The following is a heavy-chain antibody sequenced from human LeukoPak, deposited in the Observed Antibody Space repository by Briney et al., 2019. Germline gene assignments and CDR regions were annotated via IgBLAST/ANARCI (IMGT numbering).Heavy chain of an antibody. CDR1: GFTFSSHA. CDR3: SRRVVVAARSLDY. J-gene: IGHJ4*02. V-gene: IGHV3-23*01. D-gene: IGHD2-15*01. Sequence: GGSLRHSCAASGFTFSSHAMSWVRQAPGKGLEWVSAISGSGRSTNYADSVKGRFTISRDNSKNTLSLQMNSLRAEDTAVYYCSRRVVVAARSLDYWGQGTLVTVSS. CDR2: ISGSGRST.